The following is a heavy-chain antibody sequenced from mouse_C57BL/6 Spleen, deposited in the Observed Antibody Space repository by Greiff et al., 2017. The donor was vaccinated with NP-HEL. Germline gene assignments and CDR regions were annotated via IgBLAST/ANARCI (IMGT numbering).Heavy chain of an antibody. J-gene: IGHJ2*01. CDR1: GFSLTSYG. D-gene: IGHD2-1*01. CDR2: IWSGGST. V-gene: IGHV2-2*01. CDR3: ARSHYGNYVGVFDY. Sequence: VQLQQSGPGLVQPSQSLSITCTVSGFSLTSYGVHWVRQSPGKGLEWLGVIWSGGSTDYNAAFISRLSISKDNSNSQVFFKINSLQSDDTAIYYCARSHYGNYVGVFDYWGQGTTLTVSS.